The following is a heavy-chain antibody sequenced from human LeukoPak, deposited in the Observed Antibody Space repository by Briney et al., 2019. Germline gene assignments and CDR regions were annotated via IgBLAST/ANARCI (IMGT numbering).Heavy chain of an antibody. CDR1: GFSFNNYW. CDR3: ARGSNYGLY. D-gene: IGHD5-18*01. Sequence: PGGSLRLSCAASGFSFNNYWMSWVRQAPGKGLEWVSYISSSGNTIYYADSMKGRFTISRDNAKNSLYLQMNSLRAEDTAVYYCARGSNYGLYWGQGTLVTVSS. CDR2: ISSSGNTI. V-gene: IGHV3-11*01. J-gene: IGHJ4*02.